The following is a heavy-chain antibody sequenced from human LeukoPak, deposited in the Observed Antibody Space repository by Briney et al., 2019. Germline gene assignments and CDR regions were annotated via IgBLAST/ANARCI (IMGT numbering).Heavy chain of an antibody. V-gene: IGHV1-69*04. CDR3: ARETGPGIAAAGGTNDY. D-gene: IGHD6-13*01. CDR2: IIPNLGIA. Sequence: SVKVSCKASGGTFSSYAISWVRQAPGQGLEWMGRIIPNLGIANYAQKFQGRVTITADKSTSTAYMELSSLRSEDTAVYYCARETGPGIAAAGGTNDYWGQGTLVTVTS. J-gene: IGHJ4*02. CDR1: GGTFSSYA.